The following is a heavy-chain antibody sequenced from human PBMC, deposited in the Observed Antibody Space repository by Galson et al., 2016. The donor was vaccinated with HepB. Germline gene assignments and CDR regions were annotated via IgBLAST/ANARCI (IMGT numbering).Heavy chain of an antibody. CDR3: ARGHSANSFILDY. J-gene: IGHJ4*02. D-gene: IGHD4/OR15-4a*01. Sequence: SLRLSCAASGFSFSNAWMNWFRQAPGKEMVWVSRINGDGSSTTYADSVKGRFTISRDNAKNTLYLQMSSLRAEDTAVYYCARGHSANSFILDYWGQGTLVTVSS. CDR1: GFSFSNAW. V-gene: IGHV3-74*01. CDR2: INGDGSST.